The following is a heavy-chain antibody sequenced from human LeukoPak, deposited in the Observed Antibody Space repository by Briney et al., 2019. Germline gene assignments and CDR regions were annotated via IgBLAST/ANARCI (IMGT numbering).Heavy chain of an antibody. V-gene: IGHV1-2*02. J-gene: IGHJ6*02. D-gene: IGHD1-7*01. CDR3: ARGGITGTTNYYYGMDV. Sequence: GASVKVSCKASGYTFTGYYMHWVRQAPRQGLEWMGWINPNSGGTNYAQKFQGRVTMTRDTTISTAYMELSRLRSDDTAVYYCARGGITGTTNYYYGMDVWGQGTTVTVSS. CDR1: GYTFTGYY. CDR2: INPNSGGT.